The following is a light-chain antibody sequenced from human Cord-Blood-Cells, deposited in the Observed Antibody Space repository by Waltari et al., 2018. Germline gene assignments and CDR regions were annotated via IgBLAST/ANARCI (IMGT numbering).Light chain of an antibody. J-gene: IGKJ2*01. Sequence: IVLTQSPGTLSLSPGERATLSCRASQSVSSSYLAWYQQKPGQAPRLLVYGASSRATGIPDRFSGSVSGTDFTLTISRLEPEDFAVYYCQQYGSSPMYTFGQGTKLEIK. V-gene: IGKV3-20*01. CDR1: QSVSSSY. CDR2: GAS. CDR3: QQYGSSPMYT.